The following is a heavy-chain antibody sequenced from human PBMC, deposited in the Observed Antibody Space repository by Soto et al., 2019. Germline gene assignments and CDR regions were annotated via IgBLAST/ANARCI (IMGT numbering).Heavy chain of an antibody. CDR1: GGSISSSNW. J-gene: IGHJ4*02. CDR2: IYHSGST. V-gene: IGHV4-4*02. Sequence: PSETLSLTCAVSGGSISSSNWWSWVRQPPGKGLEWIWEIYHSGSTGYNPSPKSRVTISVDKSKNQFSLKLSSVTAADTAVYYCARAXLTGALDYWGQGTLVTVSS. D-gene: IGHD3-9*01. CDR3: ARAXLTGALDY.